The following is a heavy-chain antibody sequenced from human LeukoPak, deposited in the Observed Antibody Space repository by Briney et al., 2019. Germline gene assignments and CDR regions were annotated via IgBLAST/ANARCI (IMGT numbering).Heavy chain of an antibody. CDR3: ATYKYDYVWGNQHFDY. D-gene: IGHD3-16*01. CDR1: NASISSNTYY. J-gene: IGHJ4*02. V-gene: IGHV4-39*07. Sequence: SETLSLTCTVSNASISSNTYYRAWIRQPPGKGLQYIGSINYRGSTYYNPSLKSRVTLSVDTSKNQFSLKLNSVTAADTAVYYCATYKYDYVWGNQHFDYWGQGTLVAVSS. CDR2: INYRGST.